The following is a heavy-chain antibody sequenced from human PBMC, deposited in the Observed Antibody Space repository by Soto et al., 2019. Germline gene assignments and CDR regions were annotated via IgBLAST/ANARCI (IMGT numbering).Heavy chain of an antibody. CDR2: IGTAGDT. Sequence: GGSLRLSCAASGFTFSSYDMHWVRQATGKGLEWVSAIGTAGDTYYPGSVKGRFTISRENAKNSLYLQMNSLRAEDTAVYYCAKVAQLVRFYFDYWGQGTLVTVSS. V-gene: IGHV3-13*01. J-gene: IGHJ4*02. CDR3: AKVAQLVRFYFDY. CDR1: GFTFSSYD. D-gene: IGHD6-13*01.